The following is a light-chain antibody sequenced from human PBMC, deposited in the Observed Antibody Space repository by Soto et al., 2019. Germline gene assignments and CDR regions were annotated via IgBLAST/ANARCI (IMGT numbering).Light chain of an antibody. J-gene: IGKJ1*01. CDR3: QHYNSYSEA. CDR1: QTISSW. CDR2: KAS. Sequence: QGTQSATTLSGSVGERVTITCRASQTISSWLAWYQQKPGKAPKLLIYKASTLKSGVPSRFSGSGSGTEFTLTISSLQPDDFATYYCQHYNSYSEAFGQGTKVDIK. V-gene: IGKV1-5*03.